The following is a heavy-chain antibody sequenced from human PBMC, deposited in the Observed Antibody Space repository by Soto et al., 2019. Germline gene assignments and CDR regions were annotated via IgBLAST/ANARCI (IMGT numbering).Heavy chain of an antibody. Sequence: SVKVSCTASGGTFSSYAISWVRQDPGQGLEWMGGIIPIFGTANYAQKFQGRVSMTTDTSTTTAYMELRSLRSDDTAVYYCARVVPGAEAWFGPWGQGTLVTVSS. D-gene: IGHD2-2*01. CDR3: ARVVPGAEAWFGP. V-gene: IGHV1-69*05. J-gene: IGHJ5*02. CDR1: GGTFSSYA. CDR2: IIPIFGTA.